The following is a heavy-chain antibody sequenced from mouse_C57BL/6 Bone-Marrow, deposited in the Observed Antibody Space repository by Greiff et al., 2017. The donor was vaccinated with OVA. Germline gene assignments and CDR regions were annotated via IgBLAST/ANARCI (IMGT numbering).Heavy chain of an antibody. J-gene: IGHJ2*01. Sequence: DVMLVESGGDLVKPGGSLKLSCAASGFTFSSYGMSWVRQTPDKRLEWVATISSGGSYTYYPDSVKGRFTISRDNAKNTLYLQMSSLKSEDTAMYYCARPRSSYALDYWGQGTTLTVSS. D-gene: IGHD1-1*01. V-gene: IGHV5-6*02. CDR2: ISSGGSYT. CDR1: GFTFSSYG. CDR3: ARPRSSYALDY.